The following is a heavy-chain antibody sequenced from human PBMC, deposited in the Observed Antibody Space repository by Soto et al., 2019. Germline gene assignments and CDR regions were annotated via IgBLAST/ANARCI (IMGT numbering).Heavy chain of an antibody. V-gene: IGHV3-72*01. CDR1: GFIFSDHY. CDR3: AVWIQGWPR. J-gene: IGHJ4*02. D-gene: IGHD5-18*01. CDR2: TKNKAHSYTT. Sequence: EVQLVESGGGLVQPGGSLRLSCAASGFIFSDHYMDWVRQAPGKGLEWVGRTKNKAHSYTTEYAASVKGRFSISRDDSQNSLYLQLNSLKTEDTAVYYCAVWIQGWPRWGQGTLVTVSS.